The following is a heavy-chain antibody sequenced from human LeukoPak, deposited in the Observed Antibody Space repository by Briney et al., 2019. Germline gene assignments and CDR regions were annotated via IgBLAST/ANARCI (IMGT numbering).Heavy chain of an antibody. CDR2: IYSGGST. CDR1: GFTVSSNY. D-gene: IGHD1-1*01. Sequence: GGSLRLSCAASGFTVSSNYMSWVRQAPGKGLEWVSVIYSGGSTYYADSVKGRFTISRDNSKNTLYLQMNSLRAEDTAVYYCARVTPGTGLDYWGQGTLVTVSS. CDR3: ARVTPGTGLDY. V-gene: IGHV3-66*01. J-gene: IGHJ4*02.